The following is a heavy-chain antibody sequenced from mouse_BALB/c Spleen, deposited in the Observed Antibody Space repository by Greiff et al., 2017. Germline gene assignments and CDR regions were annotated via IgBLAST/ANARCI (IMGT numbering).Heavy chain of an antibody. CDR1: GYAFTNYL. Sequence: QVQLQQSGAELVRPGTSVKVSCKASGYAFTNYLIEWVKQRPGQGLEWIGVINPGSGGTNYNEKFKGKATLTADKSSSTAYMQLGSLTSDDSAVYFCARGGGNYWYFDVWGAGTTVTVSS. CDR3: ARGGGNYWYFDV. V-gene: IGHV1-54*01. CDR2: INPGSGGT. J-gene: IGHJ1*01. D-gene: IGHD2-1*01.